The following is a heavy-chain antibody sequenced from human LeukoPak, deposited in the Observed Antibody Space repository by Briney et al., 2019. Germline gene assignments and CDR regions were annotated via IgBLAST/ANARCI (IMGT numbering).Heavy chain of an antibody. J-gene: IGHJ4*02. D-gene: IGHD5-12*01. CDR1: GFTFSSYS. V-gene: IGHV3-21*01. CDR2: ISSSSSYI. CDR3: ARDPTSRDGYNPFDFDY. Sequence: GSLRLSCAASGFTFSSYSMNWVRQAPGKGLEWVSSISSSSSYIYYADSVKGRFTISRDNAKNSLYLQMNSLRAEDTAVYYCARDPTSRDGYNPFDFDYWGQGTLVTVSS.